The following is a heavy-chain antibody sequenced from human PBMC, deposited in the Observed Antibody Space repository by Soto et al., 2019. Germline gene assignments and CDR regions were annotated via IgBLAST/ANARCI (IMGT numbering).Heavy chain of an antibody. CDR2: ISSTTNYI. V-gene: IGHV3-21*06. CDR1: GFTFTRYS. J-gene: IGHJ4*02. CDR3: ARESEDLTSTFDY. Sequence: EVQLVESGGGLVKPGGSLRLSCAASGFTFTRYSMNWVRQAPGKGLEWVSSISSTTNYIYYGDSLKGRFTISRDNAKNSLYLDMSSMRGEDKAVYYCARESEDLTSTFDYWGQGTLVTVSS.